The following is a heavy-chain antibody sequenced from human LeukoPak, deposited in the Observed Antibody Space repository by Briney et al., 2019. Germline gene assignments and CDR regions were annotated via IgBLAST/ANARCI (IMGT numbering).Heavy chain of an antibody. J-gene: IGHJ4*02. CDR1: LLTFSTYA. CDR3: ARERFHSRGWYWYTDY. Sequence: PGRSLRLSCAPSLLTFSTYAMHWVGQAPGKGRGWVAGISYKCRIEEYADSVKGRLAFSRDNSKHLLYLQMSSLSAEETAVYYCARERFHSRGWYWYTDYWGEGTLVTVSS. CDR2: ISYKCRIE. V-gene: IGHV3-30*09. D-gene: IGHD6-19*01.